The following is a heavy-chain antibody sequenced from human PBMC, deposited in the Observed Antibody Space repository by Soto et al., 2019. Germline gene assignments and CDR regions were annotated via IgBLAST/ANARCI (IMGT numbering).Heavy chain of an antibody. V-gene: IGHV3-13*01. J-gene: IGHJ6*02. CDR2: IGTDGDT. Sequence: GGSLRLSCVGFGFTFSTYDMHWVRQNVGKGLEWVSSIGTDGDTNYLDSVRGRFTISRGDAKNSLYLQMDSLRAGDTAVYYCGRADDDSSGYPIYGMDVWGQGTMVTVSS. CDR1: GFTFSTYD. D-gene: IGHD3-22*01. CDR3: GRADDDSSGYPIYGMDV.